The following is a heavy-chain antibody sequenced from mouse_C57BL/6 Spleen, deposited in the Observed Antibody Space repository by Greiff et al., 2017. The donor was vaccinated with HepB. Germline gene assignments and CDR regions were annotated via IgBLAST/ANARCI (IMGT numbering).Heavy chain of an antibody. CDR2: INPSTGGT. J-gene: IGHJ4*01. V-gene: IGHV1-42*01. Sequence: VQLQQSGPELVKPGASVKISCKASGYSFTGYYMNWVKQSPEKSLEWIGEINPSTGGTTYNQKFKAKATLTVDKSSSTAYMQLKSLTSEDSVVYYCARGVGRRDYAMDYWGQGTSVTVSS. CDR3: ARGVGRRDYAMDY. CDR1: GYSFTGYY. D-gene: IGHD4-1*01.